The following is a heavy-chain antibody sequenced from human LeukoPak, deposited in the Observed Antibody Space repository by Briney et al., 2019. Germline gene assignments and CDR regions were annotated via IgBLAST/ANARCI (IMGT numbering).Heavy chain of an antibody. CDR1: GYTFTGYY. J-gene: IGHJ4*02. CDR3: ARGPSLQLVDKIGDYFDY. Sequence: ASVKVSCKASGYTFTGYYMHWVRQAPGQGLEWMGWINPNSGGTNYAQKFQGRVTMTRDTSISTAYMELSRLRSDDTAVYYCARGPSLQLVDKIGDYFDYWGQGTLVTVSS. D-gene: IGHD6-6*01. V-gene: IGHV1-2*02. CDR2: INPNSGGT.